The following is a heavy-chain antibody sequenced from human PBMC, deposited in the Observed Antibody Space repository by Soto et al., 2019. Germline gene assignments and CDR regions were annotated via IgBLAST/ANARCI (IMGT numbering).Heavy chain of an antibody. CDR3: AKPYDYAH. Sequence: GGSLRLSCVASGFTFTTSAMSWVRQAPGKGLEWVSGISVSGGSTYHADSVKGRFTISRDNSKNTLYLQMNNLRAEDTAVYYCAKPYDYAHWGQGTLVTVSS. J-gene: IGHJ4*01. CDR1: GFTFTTSA. D-gene: IGHD3-16*01. V-gene: IGHV3-23*01. CDR2: ISVSGGST.